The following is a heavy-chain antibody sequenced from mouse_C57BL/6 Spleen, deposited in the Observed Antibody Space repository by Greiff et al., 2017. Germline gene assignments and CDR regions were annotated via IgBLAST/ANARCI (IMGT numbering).Heavy chain of an antibody. V-gene: IGHV10-1*01. D-gene: IGHD2-4*01. Sequence: DVHLVESGGGLVQPKGSLKLSCAASGFSFNTYAMNWVRQAPGKGLEWVARIRSKSNNYATYYADSVKDRFTISRDDSESMLYLQMNNLKTEDTAMYYCVSYYDPFAYWGQGTLVTVSA. CDR2: IRSKSNNYAT. CDR3: VSYYDPFAY. J-gene: IGHJ3*01. CDR1: GFSFNTYA.